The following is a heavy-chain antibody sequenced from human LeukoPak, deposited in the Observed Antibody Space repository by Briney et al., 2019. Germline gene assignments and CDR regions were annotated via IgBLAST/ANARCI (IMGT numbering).Heavy chain of an antibody. V-gene: IGHV1-8*01. Sequence: GASVKVSCKASGYTFTSYDINWVRQATGQGLEWMGWMNPNSGNTGYAQKFQGRVTMTRNTSISTAYMELSSLRSEDTAVYYCARNPPPVGAAAGILSGGDNWFDPWGQGTLVTVSS. CDR1: GYTFTSYD. D-gene: IGHD6-13*01. J-gene: IGHJ5*02. CDR2: MNPNSGNT. CDR3: ARNPPPVGAAAGILSGGDNWFDP.